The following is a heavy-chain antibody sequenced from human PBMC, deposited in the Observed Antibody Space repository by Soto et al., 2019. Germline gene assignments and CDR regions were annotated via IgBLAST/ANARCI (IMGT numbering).Heavy chain of an antibody. D-gene: IGHD1-26*01. J-gene: IGHJ6*02. CDR3: AKDGAPRVPDYYYGMDV. CDR2: ISGSGGST. V-gene: IGHV3-23*01. CDR1: GFTFSSYA. Sequence: GGSLRLSCAASGFTFSSYAMSWVRQAPGKGLEWVSAISGSGGSTYYADSVKGRFTISRDNSKNTLYLQMNSLRAEDTAVYYCAKDGAPRVPDYYYGMDVWGQGTTVTVSS.